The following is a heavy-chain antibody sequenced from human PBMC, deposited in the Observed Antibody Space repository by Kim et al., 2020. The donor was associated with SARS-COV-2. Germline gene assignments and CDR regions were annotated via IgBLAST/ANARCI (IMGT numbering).Heavy chain of an antibody. CDR2: IYYSGST. Sequence: SETLSLTCTVSGGSISSSNYYWGWIRQPPGKGLEWIGNIYYSGSTYYNPSLKSRVTISVDTSKNQFSLKLSSVTAADTAMYYCARLSGEYLSYFDYWGQGPLVTVSS. V-gene: IGHV4-39*01. D-gene: IGHD3-10*01. CDR1: GGSISSSNYY. J-gene: IGHJ4*02. CDR3: ARLSGEYLSYFDY.